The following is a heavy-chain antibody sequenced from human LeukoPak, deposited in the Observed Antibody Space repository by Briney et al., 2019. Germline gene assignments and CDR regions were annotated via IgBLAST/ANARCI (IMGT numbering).Heavy chain of an antibody. Sequence: PSETLSLTCAVYGGSFSGYYWSWIRQPPGKGLEWIGEINHSGSTNYNPSLKSRVTISVDTSKNQFSLKLSSVTAADTAMYYCARRTDWYFDLWGRGILVTVSS. CDR3: ARRTDWYFDL. J-gene: IGHJ2*01. CDR1: GGSFSGYY. V-gene: IGHV4-34*01. CDR2: INHSGST.